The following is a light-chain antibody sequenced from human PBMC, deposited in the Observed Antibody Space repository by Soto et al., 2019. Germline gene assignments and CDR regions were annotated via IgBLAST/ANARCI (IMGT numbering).Light chain of an antibody. CDR3: QQYGSSPAT. CDR2: GAS. J-gene: IGKJ2*01. Sequence: EIVLTQSPGTLSLSPGERATLSCRASQSVTSNYLAWYQQKPGQAPGLLIYGASSRATGIPDRCSGSGSGTDFTLTISRLEPEDFAVYYCQQYGSSPATFGQGTKLEIK. CDR1: QSVTSNY. V-gene: IGKV3-20*01.